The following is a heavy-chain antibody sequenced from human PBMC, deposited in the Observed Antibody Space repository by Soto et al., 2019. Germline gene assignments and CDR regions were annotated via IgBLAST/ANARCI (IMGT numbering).Heavy chain of an antibody. Sequence: GQGLEWMGWMNPNSGNTGYAQKFQGRVTMTRNTSISTAYMELSSLRSEDTAVYYCARGGKIVATEAFDIWGQGTMVTVSS. V-gene: IGHV1-8*01. J-gene: IGHJ3*02. CDR3: ARGGKIVATEAFDI. CDR2: MNPNSGNT. D-gene: IGHD5-12*01.